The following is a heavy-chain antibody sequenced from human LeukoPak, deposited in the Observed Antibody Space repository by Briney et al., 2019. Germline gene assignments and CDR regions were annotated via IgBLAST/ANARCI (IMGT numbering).Heavy chain of an antibody. CDR3: ARGRPPSYGSGSYYNRYYYYYYMDV. Sequence: GASVKVSCKASGYTFTSYDINRVRQATGQGLEWMGWMNTNSGNTGYSQKFQGRVTMTRNTSISTAYMELSSLRSEDTAVYYCARGRPPSYGSGSYYNRYYYYYYMDVWGKGTTVTVSS. CDR1: GYTFTSYD. CDR2: MNTNSGNT. J-gene: IGHJ6*03. D-gene: IGHD3-10*01. V-gene: IGHV1-8*01.